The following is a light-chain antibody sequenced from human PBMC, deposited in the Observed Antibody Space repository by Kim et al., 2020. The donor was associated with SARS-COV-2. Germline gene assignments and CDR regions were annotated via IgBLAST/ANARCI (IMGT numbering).Light chain of an antibody. V-gene: IGLV4-69*01. J-gene: IGLJ3*02. CDR1: SGSCRYD. CDR3: QTWGPGIRV. Sequence: ASAKPPCTRNSGSCRYDSAWHQQQREKGPRYLMKVHSDGSHHKGVGIPDRFSGSSSGAERHLTSSSLQSEDEADYYCQTWGPGIRVFGGGTQLTVL. CDR2: VHSDGSH.